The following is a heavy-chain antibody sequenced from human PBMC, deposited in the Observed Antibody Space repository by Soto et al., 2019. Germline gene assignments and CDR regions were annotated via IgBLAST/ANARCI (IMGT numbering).Heavy chain of an antibody. J-gene: IGHJ4*02. D-gene: IGHD3-10*01. CDR3: AREMVRGVGSDY. CDR2: ISAYNGNT. Sequence: ASVKVSCKASGYTFTNFGISWVRQAPGQGLEWMGWISAYNGNTNYAQNFQGRVTMTTDTSTSTAYMELRSLRSDDMAVFYCAREMVRGVGSDYWGQGTLVTVSS. V-gene: IGHV1-18*03. CDR1: GYTFTNFG.